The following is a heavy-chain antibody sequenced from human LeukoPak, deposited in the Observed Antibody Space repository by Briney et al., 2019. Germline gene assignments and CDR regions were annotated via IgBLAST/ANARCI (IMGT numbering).Heavy chain of an antibody. CDR3: ARVRAVAAHDAFDI. V-gene: IGHV4-34*01. J-gene: IGHJ3*02. CDR1: GGSFSGYY. CDR2: INHSGST. Sequence: SETLSLTCTVYGGSFSGYYWSWIRQPPGKGLEWIGEINHSGSTNYNPSLKSRVTISVDTSKNQFSLKLSSVTAADTAVYYCARVRAVAAHDAFDIWGQGTMVTVSS. D-gene: IGHD6-19*01.